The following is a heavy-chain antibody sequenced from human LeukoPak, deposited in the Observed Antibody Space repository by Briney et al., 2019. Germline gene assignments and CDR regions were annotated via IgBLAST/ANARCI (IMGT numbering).Heavy chain of an antibody. D-gene: IGHD6-6*01. CDR1: GFTFSSYA. CDR3: AKARRGGRRSYSSSSSDY. CDR2: ISGSGGST. V-gene: IGHV3-23*01. J-gene: IGHJ4*02. Sequence: GGSLRLSCAASGFTFSSYAMSWVRQAPGKGLEWVSAISGSGGSTYYADSVKGRFTISRDNSKNTLYLQMNSLRAEDTAVYYCAKARRGGRRSYSSSSSDYWGQGTLVTVSS.